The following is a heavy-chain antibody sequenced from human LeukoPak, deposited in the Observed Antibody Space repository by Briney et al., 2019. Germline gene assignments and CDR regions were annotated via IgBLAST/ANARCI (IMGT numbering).Heavy chain of an antibody. D-gene: IGHD3-22*01. Sequence: GGSLRLSCAASGFTFSKHWMSWVRQAPGKGLEWVANIKQDGSEKYYVDSVKGRFTISRDNAKNSLYLQMNSLRAEDTAMYYCARDLYRIVVVPHYFDYWGQGTLVTVSS. CDR2: IKQDGSEK. CDR3: ARDLYRIVVVPHYFDY. V-gene: IGHV3-7*01. J-gene: IGHJ4*02. CDR1: GFTFSKHW.